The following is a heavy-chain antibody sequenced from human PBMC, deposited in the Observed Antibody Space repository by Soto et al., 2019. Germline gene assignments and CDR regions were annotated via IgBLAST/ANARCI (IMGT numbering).Heavy chain of an antibody. V-gene: IGHV6-1*01. Sequence: PSQTLSLTCAISGDSASSNSAAWNWIRQSPSRGLEWLGRTYYRSKWYNDYAVSVKSRITINPDTSKNQFSLQLNSVTPEDTAVYYCARDLYSDRYYYYYGMDVWGQGTTVTVSS. D-gene: IGHD5-18*01. CDR2: TYYRSKWYN. CDR1: GDSASSNSAA. CDR3: ARDLYSDRYYYYYGMDV. J-gene: IGHJ6*02.